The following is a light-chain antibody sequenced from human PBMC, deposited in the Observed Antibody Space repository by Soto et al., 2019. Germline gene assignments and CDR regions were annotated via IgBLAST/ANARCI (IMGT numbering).Light chain of an antibody. J-gene: IGLJ1*01. CDR1: STDVGGYNY. CDR2: EVS. CDR3: SSYTSSSTLV. V-gene: IGLV2-14*01. Sequence: QSVLTQPPSASGSAGQSVTISCTGTSTDVGGYNYVSWYQQHPGKAPKLMISEVSNRPSGVSNRFSGSKSGNTASLTISGLQAEDEADYYCSSYTSSSTLVFGTGTKVTVL.